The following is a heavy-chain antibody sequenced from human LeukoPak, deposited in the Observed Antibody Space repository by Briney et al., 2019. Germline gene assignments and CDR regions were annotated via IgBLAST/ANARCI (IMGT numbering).Heavy chain of an antibody. CDR1: GYTFSSHG. D-gene: IGHD3-16*01. V-gene: IGHV3-23*01. CDR2: INGAGDNT. J-gene: IGHJ4*02. Sequence: GGSLRLSCAASGYTFSSHGLTWVRQARGKGLEWVSTINGAGDNTYYAETVKGRFTISRDNSKNTLYLQMHSLRAEDTAIYYCAKVSVCYGCYLDYWGQGSLVTVS. CDR3: AKVSVCYGCYLDY.